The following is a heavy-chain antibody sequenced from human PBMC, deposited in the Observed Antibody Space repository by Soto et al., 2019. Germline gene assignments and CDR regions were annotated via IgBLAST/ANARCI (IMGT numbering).Heavy chain of an antibody. Sequence: QVQLVESGGGVVQPGRSLRLSCAASGFTFSSYAMHWVRQAPGKGLEWVAVISYDGSNKYYADSVKGRFTISRDNSVNTLYLQMNSLRADDTAVYYCAREICGGSCYFDYWGQGTLVTVSS. CDR1: GFTFSSYA. CDR3: AREICGGSCYFDY. J-gene: IGHJ4*02. CDR2: ISYDGSNK. D-gene: IGHD2-15*01. V-gene: IGHV3-30-3*01.